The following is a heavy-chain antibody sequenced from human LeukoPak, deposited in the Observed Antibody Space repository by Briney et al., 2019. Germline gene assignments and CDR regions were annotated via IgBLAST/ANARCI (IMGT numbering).Heavy chain of an antibody. CDR1: GFTFSDYW. CDR3: ARALPIDY. Sequence: GGSLRLSCAASGFTFSDYWMNWVRQAPGKGLEWLSYISSSGTTVYCADSVKGRFTISRDNADNSLYLQMNSLRAEDTAVYHCARALPIDYWGQGTLVTVSP. V-gene: IGHV3-48*04. CDR2: ISSSGTTV. J-gene: IGHJ4*02.